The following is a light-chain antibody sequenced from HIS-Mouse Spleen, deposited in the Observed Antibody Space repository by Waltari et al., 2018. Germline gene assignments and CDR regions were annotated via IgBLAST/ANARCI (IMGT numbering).Light chain of an antibody. CDR2: DVS. CDR3: SSYTSSSTV. J-gene: IGLJ2*01. CDR1: SSDVGGYNY. V-gene: IGLV2-14*03. Sequence: QSALTQPASVSGSPGQSITISCTGTSSDVGGYNYVSWYQQHPVKAPKLMFYDVSNRPSGVSNRFSGSKSGNTASLTISGLQAEDEADYYCSSYTSSSTVFGGGTKLTVL.